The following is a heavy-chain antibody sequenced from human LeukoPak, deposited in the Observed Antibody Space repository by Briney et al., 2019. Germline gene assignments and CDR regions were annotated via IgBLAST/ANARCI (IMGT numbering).Heavy chain of an antibody. Sequence: KPSETLSLTCAVYGGSFSGYYWSWIRQPPGKGLEWIGEINHSGSTNYNPSLKSRVTISVDTSKNQFSLKLSSVTAADTAVYYCAREVVGAVAGTPRSYYYYYYKDVWGKGTTVTVSS. J-gene: IGHJ6*03. CDR1: GGSFSGYY. CDR2: INHSGST. D-gene: IGHD6-19*01. V-gene: IGHV4-34*01. CDR3: AREVVGAVAGTPRSYYYYYYKDV.